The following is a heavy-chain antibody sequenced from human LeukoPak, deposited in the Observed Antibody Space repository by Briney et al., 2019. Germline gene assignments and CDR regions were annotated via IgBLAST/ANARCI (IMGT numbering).Heavy chain of an antibody. D-gene: IGHD6-25*01. J-gene: IGHJ6*03. Sequence: SETLSLTCAVYGGSFSGYYWSWIRQPPGKGLEWIGEINHSGSTNYNPSLKSRVTISVDTSKNQLSLKLSSVTAADTAVYYCALGSPLYYYYMDVWGKGTTVTVSS. V-gene: IGHV4-34*01. CDR3: ALGSPLYYYYMDV. CDR2: INHSGST. CDR1: GGSFSGYY.